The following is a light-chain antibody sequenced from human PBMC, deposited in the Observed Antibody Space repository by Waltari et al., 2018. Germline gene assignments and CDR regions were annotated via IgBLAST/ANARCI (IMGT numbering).Light chain of an antibody. CDR3: QQYYSSPRT. CDR1: SSNIGSNY. J-gene: IGLJ6*01. CDR2: RNN. V-gene: IGLV1-47*01. Sequence: QSVLTQPPSASGTPGQRVIISCSGSSSNIGSNYVYWYQQLLGTAPKLLIYRNNQRPSGVPDRFSGSKSGTSSSLAISGLRSEDEADYYCQQYYSSPRTFGGGTKV.